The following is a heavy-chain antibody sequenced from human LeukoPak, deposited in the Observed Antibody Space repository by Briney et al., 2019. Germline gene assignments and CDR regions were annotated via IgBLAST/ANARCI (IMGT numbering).Heavy chain of an antibody. CDR3: ARAYYDSSGQTLTYYFDY. CDR2: IYTSGST. D-gene: IGHD3-22*01. CDR1: GGSISSGSYY. Sequence: SQTLSLTCTVSGGSISSGSYYWSWIRQPAGKGLEWIGRIYTSGSTNYNSSLKSRVTISVDTSKNQFSLKLSSVTAADTAVYYCARAYYDSSGQTLTYYFDYWGQGTLVTVSS. V-gene: IGHV4-61*02. J-gene: IGHJ4*02.